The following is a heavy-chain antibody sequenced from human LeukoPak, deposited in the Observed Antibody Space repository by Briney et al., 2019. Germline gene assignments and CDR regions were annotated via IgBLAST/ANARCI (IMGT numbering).Heavy chain of an antibody. CDR1: GGTFSSYA. CDR2: IIPIFGTA. V-gene: IGHV1-69*13. J-gene: IGHJ4*02. D-gene: IGHD6-19*01. Sequence: SVKVSCKASGGTFSSYAISWVRQAPGQGLEWMGGIIPIFGTANYAQKFQGRVTITADESTSTAYMELSSLRSEDTAVYYCASGGASGSGWYYFDYWGQGTLVTVSS. CDR3: ASGGASGSGWYYFDY.